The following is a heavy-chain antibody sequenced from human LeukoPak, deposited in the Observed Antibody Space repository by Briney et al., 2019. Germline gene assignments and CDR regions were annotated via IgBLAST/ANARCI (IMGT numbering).Heavy chain of an antibody. Sequence: SSVTVSFKASGYTFTDYYLHWLRQAPAQGLEWMGWINAKNGGTEYAQKFQGRVTLTRDTSISTAYMVLTSLRYDDTAVYYCARVTSGTYHYWGQGTLVTISS. CDR2: INAKNGGT. J-gene: IGHJ4*02. D-gene: IGHD1-26*01. V-gene: IGHV1-2*02. CDR3: ARVTSGTYHY. CDR1: GYTFTDYY.